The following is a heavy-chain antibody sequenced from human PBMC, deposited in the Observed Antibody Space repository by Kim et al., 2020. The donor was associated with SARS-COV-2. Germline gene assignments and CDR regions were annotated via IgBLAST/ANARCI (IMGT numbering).Heavy chain of an antibody. CDR1: GFTFSSYA. J-gene: IGHJ4*02. Sequence: GGSLRLSCAASGFTFSSYAMHWVRQAPGKGLEWVAVIWYDGSNKYYADSVKGRLTISRDNSKNTLYLQMNSLRAEDTAVYYCAKGKTRYSSSSPIDYWGQGTLVTVSS. V-gene: IGHV3-33*06. D-gene: IGHD6-6*01. CDR3: AKGKTRYSSSSPIDY. CDR2: IWYDGSNK.